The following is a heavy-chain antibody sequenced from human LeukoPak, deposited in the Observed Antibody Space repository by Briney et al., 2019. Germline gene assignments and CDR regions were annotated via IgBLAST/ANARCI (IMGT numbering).Heavy chain of an antibody. J-gene: IGHJ6*02. D-gene: IGHD6-13*01. V-gene: IGHV4-59*01. Sequence: SETLSLTCTLTGGSISSYFWSCIRQPPGKVLDWLGYIYYSGSTNYNPSLKSRVTISVDTCKNQFSLKLSSVTAADTAVYYCARDRAGIAAAGTFRYYYGMDVWGQGTTVTVSS. CDR2: IYYSGST. CDR3: ARDRAGIAAAGTFRYYYGMDV. CDR1: GGSISSYF.